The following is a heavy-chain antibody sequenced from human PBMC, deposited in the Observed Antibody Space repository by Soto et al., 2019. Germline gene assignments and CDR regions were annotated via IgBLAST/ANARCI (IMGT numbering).Heavy chain of an antibody. D-gene: IGHD6-13*01. J-gene: IGHJ4*01. CDR2: IYWDDDK. V-gene: IGHV2-5*02. CDR1: GFSLSTDGMG. CDR3: VHGQPTAVGGFDY. Sequence: QITLKESGPTLVNPTQTLPLTCSFSGFSLSTDGMGVACICQPPGKALEWLALIYWDDDKRYRPSLKSRLTITKDASNNRVVFTMTNTELVDTATYFCVHGQPTAVGGFDYWGHGTLITLSS.